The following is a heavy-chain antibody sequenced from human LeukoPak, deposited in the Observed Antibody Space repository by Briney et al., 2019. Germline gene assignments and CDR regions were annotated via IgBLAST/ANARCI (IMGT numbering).Heavy chain of an antibody. J-gene: IGHJ3*02. Sequence: SETLSLTCTVSGGSISSYYWSWIRQPAGKGPEGIGGIYTSGSTNYNPSLKSRVTMSVDTSKNQFSLKLSSVTAADTAVYYCARAWQQLRWCAFDIWGQGTMVTVSS. V-gene: IGHV4-4*07. CDR1: GGSISSYY. CDR3: ARAWQQLRWCAFDI. CDR2: IYTSGST. D-gene: IGHD6-13*01.